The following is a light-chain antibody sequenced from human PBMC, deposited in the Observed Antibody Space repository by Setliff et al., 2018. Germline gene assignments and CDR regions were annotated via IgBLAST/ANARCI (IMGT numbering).Light chain of an antibody. J-gene: IGLJ1*01. CDR1: SSNIGSNT. V-gene: IGLV1-44*01. Sequence: QSVLTQPPSASGTPGQRVTISCSESSSNIGSNTVNWYQQLPGTAPKLLIYRNNQRPSGVPDRFSGSKSGTSASLAISGLQSEDEADYYCAAWDDSLNGEVFGTGTKVTVL. CDR2: RNN. CDR3: AAWDDSLNGEV.